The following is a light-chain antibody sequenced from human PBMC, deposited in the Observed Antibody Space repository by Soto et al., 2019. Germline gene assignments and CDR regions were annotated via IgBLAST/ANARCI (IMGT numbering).Light chain of an antibody. J-gene: IGLJ1*01. CDR3: SSYTSSSTL. Sequence: QSVLAQPASVSGSPGQSVTISCTGTSRDVGCYNYVSWYQQHPGKAPKLMIYDVSNRPSGVSNRFSGSKSGNTASLTISGLQAEDEADYYCSSYTSSSTLFGTGTKVTVL. CDR2: DVS. V-gene: IGLV2-14*01. CDR1: SRDVGCYNY.